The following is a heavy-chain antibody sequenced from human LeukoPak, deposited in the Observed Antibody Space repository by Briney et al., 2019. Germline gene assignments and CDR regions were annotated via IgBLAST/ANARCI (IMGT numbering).Heavy chain of an antibody. J-gene: IGHJ6*02. V-gene: IGHV3-7*01. CDR2: IKQDVSEK. CDR3: ARDRYCSSTSCYFGVSYYGMDV. CDR1: GFTFSSYW. Sequence: GGSLRLSCAAPGFTFSSYWMSWVRQAPGKGLEWVANIKQDVSEKYYVDSVKGRFTISRDNAKNSLYLQMNSLRAEDTAVYYCARDRYCSSTSCYFGVSYYGMDVWGQGTTVTVSS. D-gene: IGHD2-2*01.